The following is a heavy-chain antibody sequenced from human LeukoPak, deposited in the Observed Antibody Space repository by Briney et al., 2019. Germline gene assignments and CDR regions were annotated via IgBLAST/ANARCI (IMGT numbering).Heavy chain of an antibody. CDR2: ITGSGGRT. CDR1: GFTFNNYA. V-gene: IGHV3-23*01. CDR3: AKSSLVFPYDY. J-gene: IGHJ4*02. Sequence: PGGSLRLSCAASGFTFNNYAMSWVRQAPGKGLEWVSTITGSGGRTYYADSVKGRFTISRDNSKNTLYLQMDSLRADDTAVYYCAKSSLVFPYDYWGQGTLVTVSS. D-gene: IGHD6-6*01.